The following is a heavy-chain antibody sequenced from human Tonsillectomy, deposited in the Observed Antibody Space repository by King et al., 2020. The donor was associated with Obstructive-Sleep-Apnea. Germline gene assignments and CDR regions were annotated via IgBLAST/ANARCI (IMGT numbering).Heavy chain of an antibody. V-gene: IGHV3-30*18. J-gene: IGHJ6*02. CDR1: GFTFSSYG. D-gene: IGHD3-3*01. Sequence: VQLVESGGGVVQPGRSLRLSCAASGFTFSSYGMDWVRQAPGKGLEWVAIISHDGSNKYYADSVKGRFTISRDNSENTLYLQMNSLRAEDTAVYYCGKQLEYYYGMDVWGQGTTVTVSS. CDR3: GKQLEYYYGMDV. CDR2: ISHDGSNK.